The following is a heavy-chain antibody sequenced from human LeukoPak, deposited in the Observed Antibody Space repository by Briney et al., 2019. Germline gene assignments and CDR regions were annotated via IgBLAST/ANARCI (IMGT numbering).Heavy chain of an antibody. V-gene: IGHV4-34*01. Sequence: SETLSLTCAVYGGSFSGYYWSWIRQPPGKGLEWIGEINNSGSTNYNPSLKSRVTISVDTSKNQFSLKLSSVTVADTAVYYGARGRSRLVPCGQGTLVTVSS. D-gene: IGHD2/OR15-2a*01. CDR1: GGSFSGYY. CDR3: ARGRSRLVP. CDR2: INNSGST. J-gene: IGHJ5*02.